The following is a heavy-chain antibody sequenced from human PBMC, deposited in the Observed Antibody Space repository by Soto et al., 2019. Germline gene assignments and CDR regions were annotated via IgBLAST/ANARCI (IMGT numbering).Heavy chain of an antibody. Sequence: SVKVSCKASGGTFSSYAISWVRQAPGQGLEWMGGIIPIFGTANYAQKFQGRVTITADESTSTAYMELSSLRSEDTAVYYCARDSGYCSSTSCYDYYYYGMDVWGQGTTVTVSS. CDR1: GGTFSSYA. CDR2: IIPIFGTA. CDR3: ARDSGYCSSTSCYDYYYYGMDV. J-gene: IGHJ6*02. V-gene: IGHV1-69*13. D-gene: IGHD2-2*01.